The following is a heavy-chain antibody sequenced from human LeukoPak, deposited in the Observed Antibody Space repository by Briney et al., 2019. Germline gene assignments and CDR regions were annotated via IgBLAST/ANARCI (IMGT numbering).Heavy chain of an antibody. V-gene: IGHV3-48*03. CDR2: ISSSGSTI. CDR1: GFTFSSYE. CDR3: TRDRDHRDFFDY. Sequence: PGGSLRLSCAASGFTFSSYEMNWVRQAPGKGLEWVSYISSSGSTIYYADSVKGRFTISRDDAKNSLFLQMNSLRVEGTAIYFCTRDRDHRDFFDYWGRGILVTVSS. J-gene: IGHJ4*02. D-gene: IGHD1-14*01.